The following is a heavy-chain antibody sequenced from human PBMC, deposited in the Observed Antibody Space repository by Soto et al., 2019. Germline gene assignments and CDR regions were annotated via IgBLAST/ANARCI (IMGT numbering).Heavy chain of an antibody. D-gene: IGHD5-18*01. J-gene: IGHJ4*02. CDR2: VSHSGST. Sequence: QVRLQESGPGLVKPSQTLSLTCTVSGGSISSAAYYWSWIRQHPGKGLEWIGYVSHSGSTYYNPSLKSRVIISVDTSKNQFSLSLPSVPAADTAVYYCAREYTYGSNFFDCWGQGALVTVSS. V-gene: IGHV4-31*03. CDR1: GGSISSAAYY. CDR3: AREYTYGSNFFDC.